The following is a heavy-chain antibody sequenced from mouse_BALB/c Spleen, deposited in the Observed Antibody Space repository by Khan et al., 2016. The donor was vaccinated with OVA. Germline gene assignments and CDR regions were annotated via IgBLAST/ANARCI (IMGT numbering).Heavy chain of an antibody. V-gene: IGHV3-2*02. J-gene: IGHJ4*01. CDR3: ARPKYYGYTMDY. Sequence: EVQLQEPGPGLAKSSQSLSLTCTVTGYSITSDYAWNWIRQFPGNKLEWMGYISYSGSTSHNPSLKSRISITRDTSKNQFFLQLNSVTTEDTATYYWARPKYYGYTMDYWGQGTSITVSS. CDR1: GYSITSDYA. CDR2: ISYSGST. D-gene: IGHD1-1*01.